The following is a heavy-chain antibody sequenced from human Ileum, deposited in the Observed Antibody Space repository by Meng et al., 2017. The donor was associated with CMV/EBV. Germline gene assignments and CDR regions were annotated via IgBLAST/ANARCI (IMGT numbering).Heavy chain of an antibody. V-gene: IGHV3-74*03. CDR2: ITSDGSTT. CDR1: GFTFSRYW. Sequence: LRLSCAASGFTFSRYWMQWVRQAPGTGLVWVSHITSDGSTTTYADSVKGRFTISRDNAKNTLYLQMHSLRADDTAVYYCVRDNYGVDYWGQGTLVTVSS. CDR3: VRDNYGVDY. J-gene: IGHJ4*02. D-gene: IGHD4-17*01.